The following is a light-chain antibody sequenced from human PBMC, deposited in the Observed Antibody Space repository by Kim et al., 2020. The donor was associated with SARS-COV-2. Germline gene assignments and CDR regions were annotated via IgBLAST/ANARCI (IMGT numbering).Light chain of an antibody. Sequence: SASVGDRITITCRASQGINNYLSWYQQRPGKAPRPLLYGVSSFQSGVPSRFIGSGSGTDFTLTISSLQPEDSATYYCLQHESYPLTFGGGTKLEI. CDR3: LQHESYPLT. J-gene: IGKJ4*01. V-gene: IGKV1-16*01. CDR2: GVS. CDR1: QGINNY.